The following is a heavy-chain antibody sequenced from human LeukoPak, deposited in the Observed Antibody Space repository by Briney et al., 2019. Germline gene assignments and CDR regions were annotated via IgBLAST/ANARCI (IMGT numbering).Heavy chain of an antibody. D-gene: IGHD6-25*01. CDR1: GFTFRSYG. CDR2: ISYDGSNK. Sequence: GRSLRLSCAASGFTFRSYGMHWVRQAPGKGLEWVAVISYDGSNKYYADSVKGRFTISRDNSKNTLYLQMNSLRAEDTAVYYCAKERAALRYYFDYWGQGTLVTVSS. V-gene: IGHV3-30*18. CDR3: AKERAALRYYFDY. J-gene: IGHJ4*02.